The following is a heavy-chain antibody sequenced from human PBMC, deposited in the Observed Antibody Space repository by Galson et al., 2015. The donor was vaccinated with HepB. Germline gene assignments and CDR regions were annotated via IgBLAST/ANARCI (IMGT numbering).Heavy chain of an antibody. CDR3: ARLQAAAAQPFDY. D-gene: IGHD6-13*01. CDR2: IYYSGST. Sequence: ETLSLTCTVSGGSISSSSYFWACIRQPPGKGLEWVGSIYYSGSTYYNPSLKSRVTISVDTSKNQFSLKLSSVTAADTAVYYCARLQAAAAQPFDYWGQGTLVTVSS. V-gene: IGHV4-39*01. J-gene: IGHJ4*02. CDR1: GGSISSSSYF.